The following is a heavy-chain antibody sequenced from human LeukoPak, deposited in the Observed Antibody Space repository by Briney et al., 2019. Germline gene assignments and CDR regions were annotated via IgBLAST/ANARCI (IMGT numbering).Heavy chain of an antibody. CDR3: ASRTGFGEFDY. D-gene: IGHD3-10*01. CDR1: GGSISSYY. V-gene: IGHV4-59*01. Sequence: SETLSLTCTVSGGSISSYYWSWIRQPPGKGLEWIGYIYYSGSTNYNPPLKSRVTISVDTSKNQFSLKLSSVTAADTAVYYCASRTGFGEFDYWGQGTLVTVSS. J-gene: IGHJ4*02. CDR2: IYYSGST.